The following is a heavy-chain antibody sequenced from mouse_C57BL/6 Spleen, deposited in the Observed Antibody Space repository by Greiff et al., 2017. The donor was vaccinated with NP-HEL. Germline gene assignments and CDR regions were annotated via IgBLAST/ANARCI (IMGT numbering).Heavy chain of an antibody. Sequence: VQLQQSGPVLVKPGASVKMSCKASGYTFTDYYMNWVKQSHGKSLEWIGVINPYNGGTSYNQKFKGKATLTVDKSSSTAYMELNSLTSEDSAVYYCARDDYDGDYFDYWGQGTTLTVSS. J-gene: IGHJ2*01. D-gene: IGHD2-4*01. CDR2: INPYNGGT. CDR1: GYTFTDYY. CDR3: ARDDYDGDYFDY. V-gene: IGHV1-19*01.